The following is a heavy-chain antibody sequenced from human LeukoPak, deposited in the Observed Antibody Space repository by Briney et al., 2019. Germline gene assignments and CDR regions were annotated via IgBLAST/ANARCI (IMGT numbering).Heavy chain of an antibody. CDR3: AKDLREVTANQKLRRFDY. V-gene: IGHV3-23*01. D-gene: IGHD2-15*01. CDR1: AVTFSSYA. Sequence: GGSLRIFCAAAAVTFSSYALTWVRQPLRKGLEWVSAISNSGSNTYYADSVKGRFTISRDNSKNTLYLQMNSLRAEDTAVYYCAKDLREVTANQKLRRFDYWGQGTLVTVSS. J-gene: IGHJ4*02. CDR2: ISNSGSNT.